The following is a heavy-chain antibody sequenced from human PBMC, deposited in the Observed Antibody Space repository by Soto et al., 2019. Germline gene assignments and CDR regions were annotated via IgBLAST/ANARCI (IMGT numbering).Heavy chain of an antibody. D-gene: IGHD6-13*01. V-gene: IGHV4-31*03. J-gene: IGHJ4*02. Sequence: SETLSLTCTVSGGSISSGGYYWSWIRQHPGKGLEWIGYIYYSGSTYYNPSLKSRVTISVDTSKNQFSLKLSSVTAADTAVYYCARVIAGAGSQYFDFWGQGTLVTVSS. CDR1: GGSISSGGYY. CDR3: ARVIAGAGSQYFDF. CDR2: IYYSGST.